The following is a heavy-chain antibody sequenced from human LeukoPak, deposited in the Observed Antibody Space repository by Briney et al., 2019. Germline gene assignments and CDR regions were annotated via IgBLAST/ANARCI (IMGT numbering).Heavy chain of an antibody. CDR3: AKDYEYNSNTWYFH. Sequence: GGSLRLSCAASGFTFSSYAMSWVRQALGKGLEWVSGIIENGGETYYADSVRGRFTISRDNSKNTLYLQMNSLRAEDTAVYYCAKDYEYNSNTWYFHWGRGTLVSVSS. V-gene: IGHV3-23*01. CDR2: IIENGGET. J-gene: IGHJ4*02. D-gene: IGHD6-13*01. CDR1: GFTFSSYA.